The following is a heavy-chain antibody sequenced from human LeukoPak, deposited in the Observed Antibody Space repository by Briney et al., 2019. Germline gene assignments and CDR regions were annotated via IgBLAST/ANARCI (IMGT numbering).Heavy chain of an antibody. J-gene: IGHJ4*02. CDR3: AREDATGTTGFDY. Sequence: ASVKVSCKASGYTFTGYYMHWVRQAPGQGLEWMGWINPNSGGTNYAQKFQGRVTMTRDTSSSTAYMELSRLTSGETAVYFCAREDATGTTGFDYWGQGTLVTVSS. V-gene: IGHV1-2*02. D-gene: IGHD1-1*01. CDR2: INPNSGGT. CDR1: GYTFTGYY.